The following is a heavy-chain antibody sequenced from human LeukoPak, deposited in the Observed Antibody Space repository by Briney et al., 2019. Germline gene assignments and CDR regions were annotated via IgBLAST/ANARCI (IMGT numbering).Heavy chain of an antibody. V-gene: IGHV3-53*01. J-gene: IGHJ3*02. CDR1: GFTVSNKY. D-gene: IGHD3-22*01. CDR2: IYSDGRT. CDR3: ARGLSLSGYLDAFDI. Sequence: GGSLRLSCAASGFTVSNKYMTWVRQAPGKGLEWVSLIYSDGRTYYSDSVTGRCTISRDNSKNTLYLQMNSLRVADTAVYFCARGLSLSGYLDAFDIWGQGTMVTVSS.